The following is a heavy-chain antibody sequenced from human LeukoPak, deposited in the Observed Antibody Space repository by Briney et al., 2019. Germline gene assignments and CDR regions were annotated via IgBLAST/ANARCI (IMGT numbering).Heavy chain of an antibody. CDR2: IRFDGSNR. D-gene: IGHD3-10*01. J-gene: IGHJ5*02. V-gene: IGHV3-30*02. Sequence: GGSLRLSCAASGFTFSSYDMHWVRQAPGKGLEWVAYIRFDGSNRYFADSVKGRFTISRDNSKNTLYLQMNSLRAEDTAVYYCARDGELVPYYLLSKFDPWGQGTLVTVSS. CDR1: GFTFSSYD. CDR3: ARDGELVPYYLLSKFDP.